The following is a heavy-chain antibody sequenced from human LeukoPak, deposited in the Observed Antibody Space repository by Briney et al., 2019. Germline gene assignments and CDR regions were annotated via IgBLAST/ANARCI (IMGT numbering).Heavy chain of an antibody. J-gene: IGHJ4*02. Sequence: SETLSLTCTVSGDSISSYYWSWIRQPAGKGLEWIGRIYTSGSTNYNPSLKSRVTMSVDTSKNQFSLKLSSVTAADTAVYYCARAVGDGYTNRWDFDYWGQGTLVTVSS. D-gene: IGHD5-24*01. V-gene: IGHV4-4*07. CDR2: IYTSGST. CDR1: GDSISSYY. CDR3: ARAVGDGYTNRWDFDY.